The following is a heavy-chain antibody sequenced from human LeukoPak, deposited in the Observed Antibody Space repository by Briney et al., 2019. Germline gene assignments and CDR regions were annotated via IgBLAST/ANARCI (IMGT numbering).Heavy chain of an antibody. D-gene: IGHD6-19*01. CDR2: MNPNSGNT. Sequence: GASVKVSCKASGYTFTSYDINWVRQATGQGLEWMGWMNPNSGNTGYAQKFQGRVTMARNTSISTAYMELSSLRSEDTAVYYCARVDQIAVAGKDAGWGQGTLVTVSS. J-gene: IGHJ4*02. V-gene: IGHV1-8*01. CDR3: ARVDQIAVAGKDAG. CDR1: GYTFTSYD.